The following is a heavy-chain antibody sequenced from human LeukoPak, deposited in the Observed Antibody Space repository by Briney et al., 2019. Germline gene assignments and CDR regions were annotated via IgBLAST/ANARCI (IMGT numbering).Heavy chain of an antibody. D-gene: IGHD5-24*01. CDR2: IYPGDSDT. Sequence: GESLKISCQGSGYTFGNYWIAWVRQMPGKGLESMGIIYPGDSDTRYSPSFQGQVTFSADKSISTAYLQWSSLKASDTAMYYCARLSDGYNDYWGQGTLVTVSS. CDR1: GYTFGNYW. V-gene: IGHV5-51*01. J-gene: IGHJ4*02. CDR3: ARLSDGYNDY.